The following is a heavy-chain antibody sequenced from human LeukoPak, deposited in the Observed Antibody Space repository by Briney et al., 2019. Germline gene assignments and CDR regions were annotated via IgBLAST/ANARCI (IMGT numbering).Heavy chain of an antibody. J-gene: IGHJ4*02. CDR3: ARGGSGWYYYFDY. Sequence: ASVKVSCKASGYTFTGYYMHWVRQAPGQGLEWMGRINPNSGGTNYAQKFQGRVTMTRDTSISTAYMELSRLRSDDTAVYYCARGGSGWYYYFDYWGQGTLVTVSS. V-gene: IGHV1-2*06. CDR1: GYTFTGYY. CDR2: INPNSGGT. D-gene: IGHD6-19*01.